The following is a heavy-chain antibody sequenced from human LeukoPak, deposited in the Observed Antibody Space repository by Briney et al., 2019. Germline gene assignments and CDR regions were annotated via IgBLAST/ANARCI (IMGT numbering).Heavy chain of an antibody. CDR1: GFTFSSYA. CDR3: ANNRYCSSTSCYFGAFDI. J-gene: IGHJ3*02. V-gene: IGHV3-30-3*01. Sequence: QAGRSLRLSCAASGFTFSSYAMHWVRQAPGKGLEWVAVISYDGSNKYYADSVKGRFTISRVNSKNTLYLQMNSLRAEDTAVYYCANNRYCSSTSCYFGAFDIWGQGTMVTVSS. CDR2: ISYDGSNK. D-gene: IGHD2-2*01.